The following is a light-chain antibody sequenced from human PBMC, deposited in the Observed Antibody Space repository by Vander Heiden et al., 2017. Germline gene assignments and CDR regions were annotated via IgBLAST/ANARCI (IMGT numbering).Light chain of an antibody. CDR1: QSISSW. J-gene: IGKJ4*01. CDR2: KAS. V-gene: IGKV1-5*03. CDR3: QQHNSYSPLT. Sequence: DIQMNQSPSTLSASVGDRVTISCRASQSISSWLAWYQQKPGKAPKLLIYKASSLESGVPSRFSGSGSGTEFTLTISSLQPDDFAPYYCQQHNSYSPLTFGGGTKVEIK.